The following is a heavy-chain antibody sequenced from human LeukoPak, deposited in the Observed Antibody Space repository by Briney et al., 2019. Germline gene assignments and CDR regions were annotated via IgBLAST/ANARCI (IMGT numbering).Heavy chain of an antibody. CDR1: GFTFSNAW. CDR3: TTGGSKYHYFAFYYMDV. V-gene: IGHV3-15*01. D-gene: IGHD2-2*01. J-gene: IGHJ6*03. Sequence: KSGGSLRLSCAASGFTFSNAWMSWVRQAPGKGLEWVGRIKSKTDGGTTDYAAPVKGRFTISRDDSKNTLYLQMNSLKTEDTAVYYCTTGGSKYHYFAFYYMDVWGKGTTVTVSS. CDR2: IKSKTDGGTT.